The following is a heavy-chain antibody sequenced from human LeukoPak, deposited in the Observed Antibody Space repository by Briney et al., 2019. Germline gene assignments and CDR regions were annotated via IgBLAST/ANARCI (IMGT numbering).Heavy chain of an antibody. CDR3: ARDLFVGAIDS. D-gene: IGHD1-26*01. J-gene: IGHJ4*02. V-gene: IGHV3-7*01. CDR1: GFPFSSYW. Sequence: GGSLRLSCVASGFPFSSYWMTWVRQAPGKGLEWVANIKQDGSKKSYVDSVKGRFTISRDNAKNSLYLQMNSLRAEDTAVYYCARDLFVGAIDSRGQGTLVTVSS. CDR2: IKQDGSKK.